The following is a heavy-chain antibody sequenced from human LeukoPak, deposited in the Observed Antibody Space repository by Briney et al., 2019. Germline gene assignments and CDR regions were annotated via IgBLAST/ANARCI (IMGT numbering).Heavy chain of an antibody. Sequence: GRSLRLSCAASGFIFDDYAMHWVRQAPGKGLEWVSGISWNSGSIGYADSVKGRFTISRDNAKNSLYLQMNSLRAEDTALYYCAKDRYSSGYYYLDYWGQGTLVTVSS. CDR3: AKDRYSSGYYYLDY. CDR2: ISWNSGSI. D-gene: IGHD3-22*01. J-gene: IGHJ4*02. CDR1: GFIFDDYA. V-gene: IGHV3-9*01.